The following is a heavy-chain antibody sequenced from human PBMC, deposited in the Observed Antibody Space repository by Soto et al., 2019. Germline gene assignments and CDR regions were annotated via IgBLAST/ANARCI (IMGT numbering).Heavy chain of an antibody. CDR1: GFKCGSHA. Sequence: GLPMRLSWGASGFKCGSHAMSWVRQAPGKGLEWVSAISGSGGSTYCADSVKGRFTISRDNSKNTLYLQMYSLRAEDTAVYYCAKLLRVRAYYYYGMDVWGQGTTVTVSS. CDR2: ISGSGGST. J-gene: IGHJ6*02. D-gene: IGHD3-10*01. V-gene: IGHV3-23*01. CDR3: AKLLRVRAYYYYGMDV.